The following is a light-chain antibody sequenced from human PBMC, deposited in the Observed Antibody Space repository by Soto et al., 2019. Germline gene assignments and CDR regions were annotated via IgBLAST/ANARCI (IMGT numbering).Light chain of an antibody. CDR2: GAS. J-gene: IGKJ3*01. Sequence: EIVMTQSPATLSVSPGERATLSCRASQSVSSNLAWYQQKPGQAPSLLIYGASTRATGTPARFSGSGSGTEFTLTISSLEPEDFALYYCQQRADWPITFGPGTKVDIK. CDR3: QQRADWPIT. V-gene: IGKV3-15*01. CDR1: QSVSSN.